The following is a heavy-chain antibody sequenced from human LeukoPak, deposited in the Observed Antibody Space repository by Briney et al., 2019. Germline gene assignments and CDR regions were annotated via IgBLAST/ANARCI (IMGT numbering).Heavy chain of an antibody. CDR3: ARGGGSGSYTIPNYYYGMDV. Sequence: PGGSLRLSCAASGFTFSSYAMSWVRQAPGKGLEWVSAISGSGGSTYYADSVKGRFTISRDNSKNTLYLQMNSLRAEDTAVYHCARGGGSGSYTIPNYYYGMDVWGQGTTVTVSS. CDR2: ISGSGGST. V-gene: IGHV3-23*01. J-gene: IGHJ6*02. D-gene: IGHD3-10*01. CDR1: GFTFSSYA.